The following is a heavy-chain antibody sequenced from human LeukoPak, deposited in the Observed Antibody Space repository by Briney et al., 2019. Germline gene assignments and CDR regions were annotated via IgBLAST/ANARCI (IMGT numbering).Heavy chain of an antibody. Sequence: PGGSLRLSCAASGFTFTCCGVHWVRQAPGKGLEWLAVISYHGSNIYYADSVKGRFTISRDNSKNTAFLQMNSLRPEDTALYYCARKNEQGVTDFWGQGALVTVSA. V-gene: IGHV3-30*03. D-gene: IGHD1-1*01. CDR1: GFTFTCCG. CDR3: ARKNEQGVTDF. CDR2: ISYHGSNI. J-gene: IGHJ4*02.